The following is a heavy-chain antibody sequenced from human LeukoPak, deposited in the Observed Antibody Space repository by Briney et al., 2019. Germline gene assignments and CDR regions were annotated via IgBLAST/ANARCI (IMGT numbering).Heavy chain of an antibody. Sequence: GGSLRLSCAASGFTFSSYWMSWVRQAPGEGLECGANIKQDGSEKYYVDSVKGRFTISIDKGKNTQYLHMKILRTEDTAVYSCPCPSNECLFGYWGQGTLVTVSS. V-gene: IGHV3-7*03. J-gene: IGHJ4*02. CDR2: IKQDGSEK. CDR3: PCPSNECLFGY. D-gene: IGHD3-10*02. CDR1: GFTFSSYW.